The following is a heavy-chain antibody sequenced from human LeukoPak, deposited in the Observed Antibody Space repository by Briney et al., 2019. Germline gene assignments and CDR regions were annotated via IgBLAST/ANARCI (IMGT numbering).Heavy chain of an antibody. D-gene: IGHD5-18*01. V-gene: IGHV1-2*02. Sequence: GASVKVSCKDSGYTFTGYYMHWVRQAPGQGLEWMGWINPNSGGTNYAQKFQGRVTMTRDTSISTAYMELSRLRSDDTAVYYCARTGYSYGYWWFDPWGQGTLVTVSS. J-gene: IGHJ5*02. CDR3: ARTGYSYGYWWFDP. CDR1: GYTFTGYY. CDR2: INPNSGGT.